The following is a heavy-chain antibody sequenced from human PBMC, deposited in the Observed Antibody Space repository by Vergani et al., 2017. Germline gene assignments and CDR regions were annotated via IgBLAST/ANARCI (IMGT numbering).Heavy chain of an antibody. V-gene: IGHV3-49*03. J-gene: IGHJ5*02. CDR3: ARGDVSSGGSGPFDP. CDR1: GFTFGDYA. Sequence: EVQLVESGGGLVQPGRSLRLSCTASGFTFGDYAMSWFRQAPGKGLEWVGFIRSKAYGGTTEYAASVKGRFTISRDDSKSIAYLQMNSLKTEDTAVYYCARGDVSSGGSGPFDPWGQGTLVTVSS. CDR2: IRSKAYGGTT. D-gene: IGHD2-15*01.